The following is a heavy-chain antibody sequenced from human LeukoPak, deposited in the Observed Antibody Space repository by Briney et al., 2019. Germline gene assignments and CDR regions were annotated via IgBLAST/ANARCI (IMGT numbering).Heavy chain of an antibody. CDR3: ARDKAHSYGYYFDP. D-gene: IGHD3-10*01. J-gene: IGHJ4*02. CDR1: GDAISTYY. CDR2: IANGRT. Sequence: PSETLSLTCTVSGDAISTYYWNWIRQTPGKGLEWVGHIANGRTDYNPSLKSRAIISVDTSKNQITLRLTSVTAADTAVYHCARDKAHSYGYYFDPWGPGTQVLVSS. V-gene: IGHV4-4*08.